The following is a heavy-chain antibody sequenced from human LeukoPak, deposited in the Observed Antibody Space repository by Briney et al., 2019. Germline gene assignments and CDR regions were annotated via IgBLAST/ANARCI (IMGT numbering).Heavy chain of an antibody. CDR2: IYYSGST. Sequence: SETLPLTCTVSGGSISSGGYYWSWIRQHPGKGLEWIGYIYYSGSTYYNPSLKSRVTISVDTSKNQFSLKLSSVTAADTAVYYCARDGRVDAFDIWGQGTMVTVSS. V-gene: IGHV4-31*03. CDR3: ARDGRVDAFDI. CDR1: GGSISSGGYY. D-gene: IGHD1-26*01. J-gene: IGHJ3*02.